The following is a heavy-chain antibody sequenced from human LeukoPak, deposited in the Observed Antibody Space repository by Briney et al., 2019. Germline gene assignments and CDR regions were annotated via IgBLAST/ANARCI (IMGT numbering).Heavy chain of an antibody. D-gene: IGHD6-6*01. Sequence: GGSLRLSCAVSGFTFSSYEMNWVRQAPGKGLEWVSYISSSGFNIYYADSVKGRFTISRDNAKNSLYLQMNSLRAEDTAVYYCASLFLCYGCSSSSDSFNIWGQGTMTVSS. CDR1: GFTFSSYE. V-gene: IGHV3-48*03. CDR2: ISSSGFNI. J-gene: IGHJ3*02. CDR3: ASLFLCYGCSSSSDSFNI.